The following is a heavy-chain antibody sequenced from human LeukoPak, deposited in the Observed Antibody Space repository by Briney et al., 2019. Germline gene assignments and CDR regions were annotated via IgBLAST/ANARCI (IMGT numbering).Heavy chain of an antibody. CDR3: AVYALLWFGELYC. CDR2: ISTYNGNT. J-gene: IGHJ4*02. D-gene: IGHD3-10*01. Sequence: ASVKVSCKASGYTFTSHGISWVRQAPGQGLEWMGWISTYNGNTNYAQKLQGRVSMTTDTSTSTAYMELRSLRSDDTAVYYCAVYALLWFGELYCWGQGTLVTVSS. CDR1: GYTFTSHG. V-gene: IGHV1-18*01.